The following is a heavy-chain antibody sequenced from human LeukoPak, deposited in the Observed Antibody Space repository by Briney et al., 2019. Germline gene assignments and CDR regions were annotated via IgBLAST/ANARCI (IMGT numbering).Heavy chain of an antibody. J-gene: IGHJ4*02. CDR1: GFTFDDYA. V-gene: IGHV3-9*01. CDR3: AKARGIAPAELLFDY. CDR2: ISWNSGGI. Sequence: PGRSLRLSCAASGFTFDDYAIHWVRQAPGKGLEWVSGISWNSGGIGYADSVKGRFTISRDNAKNSLYLQMNSLRAEDTALYYCAKARGIAPAELLFDYWGQGTLVTVSS. D-gene: IGHD6-13*01.